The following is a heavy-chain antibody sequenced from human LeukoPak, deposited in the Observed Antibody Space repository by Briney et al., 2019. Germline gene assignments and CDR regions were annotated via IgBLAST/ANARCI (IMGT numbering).Heavy chain of an antibody. CDR2: INPNSGGT. J-gene: IGHJ1*01. V-gene: IGHV1-2*02. D-gene: IGHD3-22*01. CDR1: GYTFTGYY. CDR3: ARVGYYDSSGYYFQH. Sequence: ASVKVSCKASGYTFTGYYMHWVRQAPGQGLEWMGWINPNSGGTNYARKFQGRVTMTRDTSISTAYMELSRLRSDDTAVYYCARVGYYDSSGYYFQHWGQGTLVTVSS.